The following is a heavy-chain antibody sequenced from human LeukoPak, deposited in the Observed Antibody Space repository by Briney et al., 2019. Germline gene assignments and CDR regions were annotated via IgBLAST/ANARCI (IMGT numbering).Heavy chain of an antibody. D-gene: IGHD2-2*01. V-gene: IGHV1-8*01. CDR1: GYTFPSYD. CDR2: MNPNSGNT. CDR3: ARGLGQPAAVNRYYYHYYMDV. Sequence: GASVKVSCKASGYTFPSYDINWVRQATGQGLEWMGWMNPNSGNTGYAQKFQGRVTMTRNTSISTAYMELSSLRSEDTAVYYCARGLGQPAAVNRYYYHYYMDVWGKGTTVTISS. J-gene: IGHJ6*03.